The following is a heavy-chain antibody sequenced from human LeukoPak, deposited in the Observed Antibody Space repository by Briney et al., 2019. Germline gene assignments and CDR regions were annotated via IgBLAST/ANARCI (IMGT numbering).Heavy chain of an antibody. J-gene: IGHJ4*02. V-gene: IGHV1-69*13. CDR2: IIPIFGTA. CDR3: ARGGLGIVVVPAATFYVY. CDR1: GGTFSSYA. Sequence: ASVKVSCKASGGTFSSYAISWVRQAPGQGLERMGGIIPIFGTANYAQKFQGRVTITADESTSTAYMELSSLRSEDTAVYYCARGGLGIVVVPAATFYVYWGQGTLVTVSS. D-gene: IGHD2-2*01.